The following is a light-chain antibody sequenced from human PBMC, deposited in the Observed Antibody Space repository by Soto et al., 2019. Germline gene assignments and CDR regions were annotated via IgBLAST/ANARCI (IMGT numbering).Light chain of an antibody. Sequence: DIQLTQSPSFLSASVGDRVTITCRASQGISSYLAWYQQKPGKAPKLLIYAASTLQSGVPSRFSGSGSGTEFTLTISSLQPEDFATYYCIQDYNYPLTFGGGTRVEIK. CDR3: IQDYNYPLT. CDR1: QGISSY. CDR2: AAS. V-gene: IGKV1-9*01. J-gene: IGKJ4*01.